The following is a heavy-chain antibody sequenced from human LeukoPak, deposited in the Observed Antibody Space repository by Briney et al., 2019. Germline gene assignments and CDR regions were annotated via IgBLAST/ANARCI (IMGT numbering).Heavy chain of an antibody. Sequence: PGGTLRLSCVASGFTFSSHGMSWVRQAPGKGLEWVSSITASGGDTFYADSVKGRFTISRDNSKNTLYLQMKSLRAEDTAVYYCAKGRVVPAAMRISWFDSWGQGTLVTVS. J-gene: IGHJ5*01. CDR3: AKGRVVPAAMRISWFDS. V-gene: IGHV3-23*01. CDR2: ITASGGDT. CDR1: GFTFSSHG. D-gene: IGHD2-2*01.